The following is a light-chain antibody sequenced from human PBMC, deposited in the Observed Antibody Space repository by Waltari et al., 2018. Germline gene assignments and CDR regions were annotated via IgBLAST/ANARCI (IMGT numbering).Light chain of an antibody. CDR3: QQRSNWPIV. V-gene: IGKV3-11*01. J-gene: IGKJ5*01. Sequence: EIVLTQSPATLSLSPGERATLSCRASQSVGCQLVWYYQRPGQAPRLLIYDSTNRATGIPARFSGSGSGTDLSLSISSLEPEDFGVYYCQQRSNWPIVFGQGTRLEIK. CDR1: QSVGCQ. CDR2: DST.